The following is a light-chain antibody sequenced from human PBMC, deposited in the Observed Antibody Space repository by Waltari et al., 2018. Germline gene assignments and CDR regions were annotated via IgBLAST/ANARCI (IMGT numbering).Light chain of an antibody. Sequence: QAVLTKPSSLSASPGASASLTCTLRSGINVGTSRLYWYQQKPGSPPQYLLSHKSDSDKHQGSGVPSRFSGSKAASANAGILLISGLQSEDEADYYCMIWHSSAVVFGGGTKLTVL. J-gene: IGLJ2*01. V-gene: IGLV5-45*03. CDR1: SGINVGTSR. CDR3: MIWHSSAVV. CDR2: HKSDSDK.